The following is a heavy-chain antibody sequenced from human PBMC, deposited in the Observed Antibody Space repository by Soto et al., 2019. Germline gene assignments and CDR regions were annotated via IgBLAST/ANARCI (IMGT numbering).Heavy chain of an antibody. Sequence: ASVKVSCKASGYTFTSYGISWVRQAPGQGLEWMGWISAYNGNTNYAQKLQGRVTMTTDTSTSTAYMELRSLRSDDTAVYYCARAIAGGTTYYYDSSGSSFDYWGQGTLVTVSS. CDR2: ISAYNGNT. CDR3: ARAIAGGTTYYYDSSGSSFDY. D-gene: IGHD3-22*01. CDR1: GYTFTSYG. J-gene: IGHJ4*02. V-gene: IGHV1-18*01.